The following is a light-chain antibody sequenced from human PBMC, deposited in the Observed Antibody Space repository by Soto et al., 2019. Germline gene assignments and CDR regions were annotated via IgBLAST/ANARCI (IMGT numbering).Light chain of an antibody. Sequence: QSVLTQPASVSGSPGQSITISCTGTSSDVGGYNHVSWYQQHPGKAPKLIIYEVRNRPSGVSNRFSGSKSGNTASLTISGLQAEDEADYYCSSYTSSSTPYVFGTGTKLTVL. V-gene: IGLV2-14*01. CDR3: SSYTSSSTPYV. J-gene: IGLJ1*01. CDR1: SSDVGGYNH. CDR2: EVR.